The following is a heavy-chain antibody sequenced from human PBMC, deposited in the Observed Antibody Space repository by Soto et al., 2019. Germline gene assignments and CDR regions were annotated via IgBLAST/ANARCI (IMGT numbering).Heavy chain of an antibody. Sequence: ASVKVSCKASGYTFTSYDINWVRQATGQGLEWMGWMNPNSGNTGYAQKFQGRVTMTRNTSISTAYMELSSLRSKDTAVYYCAREGLDAADYGDYYYYYMDVWGKGTTVTVSS. D-gene: IGHD4-17*01. CDR1: GYTFTSYD. CDR2: MNPNSGNT. V-gene: IGHV1-8*01. CDR3: AREGLDAADYGDYYYYYMDV. J-gene: IGHJ6*03.